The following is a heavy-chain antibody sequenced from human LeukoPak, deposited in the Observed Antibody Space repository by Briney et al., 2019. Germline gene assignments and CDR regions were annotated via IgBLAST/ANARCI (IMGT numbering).Heavy chain of an antibody. CDR1: GGTFSSYA. J-gene: IGHJ4*02. CDR2: IIPILGIA. V-gene: IGHV1-69*04. D-gene: IGHD5-18*01. Sequence: SVKVSCKASGGTFSSYAISWVRQAPGQGLGWMGRIIPILGIANYAQKFQGRVTITADKSTSTAYMELSSLRSEDTAVYYCAVDSYGKVDDYWGQGTLVTVSS. CDR3: AVDSYGKVDDY.